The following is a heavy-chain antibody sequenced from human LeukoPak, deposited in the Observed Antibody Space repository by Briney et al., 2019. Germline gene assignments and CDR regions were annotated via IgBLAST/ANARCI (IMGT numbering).Heavy chain of an antibody. J-gene: IGHJ4*02. Sequence: PSETLSLTCTVSGGSISSSSYYWGWIRQPPGKGLEWIGSIYHSGSTYYNPSLKSRVTISVDTSKNQFSLKLSSVTAADTAVYYCARHYYDSSGYTKNLDYWGQGTLVTVSS. V-gene: IGHV4-39*01. CDR3: ARHYYDSSGYTKNLDY. CDR1: GGSISSSSYY. CDR2: IYHSGST. D-gene: IGHD3-22*01.